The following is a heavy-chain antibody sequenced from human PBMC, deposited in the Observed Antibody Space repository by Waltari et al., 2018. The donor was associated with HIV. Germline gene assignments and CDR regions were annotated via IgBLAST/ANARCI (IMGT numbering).Heavy chain of an antibody. CDR2: IKQDGSEK. CDR3: ARDYPVLRYFDGMDV. J-gene: IGHJ6*02. D-gene: IGHD3-9*01. CDR1: GFTFSSYW. V-gene: IGHV3-7*04. Sequence: EVQLVESGGGLVQPGGSLRLSCAASGFTFSSYWMSWVRQAPGKGLEWVANIKQDGSEKYYVDSAKGRFTISRDNAKNSLYLQMNSLRAEDTAVYYCARDYPVLRYFDGMDVWGQGTTVTVSS.